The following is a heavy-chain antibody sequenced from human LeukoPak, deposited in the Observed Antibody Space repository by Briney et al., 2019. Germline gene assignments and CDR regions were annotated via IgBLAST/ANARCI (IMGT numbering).Heavy chain of an antibody. CDR2: IYHSGST. J-gene: IGHJ4*02. D-gene: IGHD3-10*01. CDR3: ARVEPGSYYNPFDY. CDR1: GGSISSSNW. Sequence: SETLSLTCAVSGGSISSSNWWSWVRQPPGKGLEWIGEIYHSGSTNYNPSLKSRVTISVDKSKNQFSLKLSSVTAADTAVYYCARVEPGSYYNPFDYWGQGTLVTVSS. V-gene: IGHV4-4*02.